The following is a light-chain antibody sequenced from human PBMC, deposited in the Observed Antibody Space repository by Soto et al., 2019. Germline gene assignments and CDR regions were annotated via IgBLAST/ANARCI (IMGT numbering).Light chain of an antibody. CDR1: QSISSY. Sequence: DIQMTQSPSSLSASVGDRATITCRASQSISSYLNWYQQKPGKAPKLLIYAASSLQSGVPTRFSGSGSGTDFTLTISRLQPEDFAAYYCQQRYSTPLTFGGGTKVEIK. V-gene: IGKV1-39*01. J-gene: IGKJ4*01. CDR2: AAS. CDR3: QQRYSTPLT.